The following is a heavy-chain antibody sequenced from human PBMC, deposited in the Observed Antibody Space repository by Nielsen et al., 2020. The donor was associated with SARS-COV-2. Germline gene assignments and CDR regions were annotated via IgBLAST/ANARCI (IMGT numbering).Heavy chain of an antibody. CDR2: ISGSGGST. D-gene: IGHD4-17*01. CDR1: GFTFSSYA. Sequence: GESLKISCAASGFTFSSYAMSWVRQTPGKGLEWVSAISGSGGSTYYADSVKGRFTISRDNSKNTLYLQMNSLRAEDTAVYYCARGDYGDPLLRYYGMDVWGQGTTVTVSS. V-gene: IGHV3-23*01. J-gene: IGHJ6*02. CDR3: ARGDYGDPLLRYYGMDV.